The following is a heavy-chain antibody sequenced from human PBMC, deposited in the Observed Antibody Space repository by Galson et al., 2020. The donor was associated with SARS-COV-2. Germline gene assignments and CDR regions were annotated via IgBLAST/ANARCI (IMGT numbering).Heavy chain of an antibody. V-gene: IGHV3-33*01. Sequence: GESLKISCAASGFTFSNYAIHWVRQAPGKGLEWVAVIWYDGINKYYADSVKGQFTISRDNSKNTVYLQINSLRVEDTALYYCARELKEGATDYWGQGTLVTVSS. CDR3: ARELKEGATDY. J-gene: IGHJ4*02. CDR1: GFTFSNYA. D-gene: IGHD1-26*01. CDR2: IWYDGINK.